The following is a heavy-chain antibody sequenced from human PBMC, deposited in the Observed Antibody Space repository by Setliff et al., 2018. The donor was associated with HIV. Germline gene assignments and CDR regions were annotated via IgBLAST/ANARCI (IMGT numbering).Heavy chain of an antibody. CDR3: TREGPYSYGRYYFDY. V-gene: IGHV3-49*03. CDR2: IRSKAYGGTT. Sequence: PGGSLRLSCTASGFTFGDYAMSWFRQAPGKGLEWVGFIRSKAYGGTTEYAASVKGRFTISRDDSKSIAYLQMNSLKTEDTAVYYCTREGPYSYGRYYFDYWGQGTLVTVSS. D-gene: IGHD5-18*01. CDR1: GFTFGDYA. J-gene: IGHJ4*02.